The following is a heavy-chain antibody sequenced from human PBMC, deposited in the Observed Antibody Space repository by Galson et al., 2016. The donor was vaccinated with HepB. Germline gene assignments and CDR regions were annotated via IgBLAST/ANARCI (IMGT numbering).Heavy chain of an antibody. Sequence: SLRLSCAASGFNFSDYYMSWIRQAPGKGLEWVSYISRSCSTIYYADSVKGRFAISGDNATNSLYLQMNSLRAEDTAVYYCARDISSGNYDSSGYYYYYYCMDVWGQGTTVTVSS. J-gene: IGHJ6*02. CDR1: GFNFSDYY. D-gene: IGHD3-22*01. CDR3: ARDISSGNYDSSGYYYYYYCMDV. CDR2: ISRSCSTI. V-gene: IGHV3-11*01.